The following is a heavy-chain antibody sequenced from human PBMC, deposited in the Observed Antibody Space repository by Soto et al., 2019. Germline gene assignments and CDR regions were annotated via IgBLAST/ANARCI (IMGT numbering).Heavy chain of an antibody. CDR1: GGSISSGGYY. J-gene: IGHJ3*02. D-gene: IGHD3-22*01. Sequence: QVQLQESGPGLVKPSQTLSLTCTVSGGSISSGGYYWSWIRQHPGKGLEWIGYIYYSGSTYYNPSLQSRVTISVDTSKNQFSLKLGSVTAADTAVYYCARDPDPYYYDSSGSGAFDIWGQGTMVTVSS. V-gene: IGHV4-31*03. CDR2: IYYSGST. CDR3: ARDPDPYYYDSSGSGAFDI.